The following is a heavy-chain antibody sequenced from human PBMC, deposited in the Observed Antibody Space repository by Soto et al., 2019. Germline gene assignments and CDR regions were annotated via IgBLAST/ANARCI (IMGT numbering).Heavy chain of an antibody. CDR2: ISGSVGNT. CDR1: GFTLRDYV. J-gene: IGHJ4*02. D-gene: IGHD6-6*01. V-gene: IGHV3-23*01. Sequence: EVQLLESGGGLVQPGGSRRLSCAAYGFTLRDYVMTWVRQAPGKGLECVAGISGSVGNTYYADSVKGRFTISRDSSNNTLYLQMNGLRAEDTAVYFCTQEVIGARRGPAYWGQGTLVTVSS. CDR3: TQEVIGARRGPAY.